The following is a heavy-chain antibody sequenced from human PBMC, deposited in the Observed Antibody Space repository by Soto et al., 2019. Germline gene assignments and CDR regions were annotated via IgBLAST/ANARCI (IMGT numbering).Heavy chain of an antibody. D-gene: IGHD1-1*01. CDR2: TYYRSKWYN. CDR3: ARDEPTGTTHSNWFDP. CDR1: GDSVSSNSAA. V-gene: IGHV6-1*01. Sequence: PSQPLSLTCAISGDSVSSNSAAWNWIRQSPSRGLEWLGRTYYRSKWYNDYAVSVKSRITINPDTSKNQFSLQLNSVTPEDTAVYYCARDEPTGTTHSNWFDPWGQGTLVTVSS. J-gene: IGHJ5*02.